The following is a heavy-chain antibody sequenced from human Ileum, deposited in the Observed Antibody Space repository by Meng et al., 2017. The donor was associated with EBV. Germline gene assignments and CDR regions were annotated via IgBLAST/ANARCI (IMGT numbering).Heavy chain of an antibody. CDR2: IYYSGTT. J-gene: IGHJ4*02. CDR1: GYSISTTNW. D-gene: IGHD1-26*01. Sequence: VPRHGSGPGLVQPSDTLSPTCAVSGYSISTTNWWGWIRQPPGKGLEWIGHIYYSGTTYNNPSLKSRVTMSIDPSKNQFSLKLSSVTAVDTAVYYCARNSESGSYIDYWGLGTLVTVSS. V-gene: IGHV4-28*01. CDR3: ARNSESGSYIDY.